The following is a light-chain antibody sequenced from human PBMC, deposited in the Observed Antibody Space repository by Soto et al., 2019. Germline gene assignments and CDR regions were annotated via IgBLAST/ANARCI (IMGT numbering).Light chain of an antibody. J-gene: IGKJ5*01. CDR2: RAS. CDR1: QNVLYSSNNENY. CDR3: QQYYTSIA. V-gene: IGKV4-1*01. Sequence: DVWMTQSPDSLAVSLGERATIKCKSRQNVLYSSNNENYLAWYQQTPGQPPKLLIYRASTRASGVPDRFSGSGSGTDFTLTISSLQAEDAAVYYCQQYYTSIAFGQGTRLEIK.